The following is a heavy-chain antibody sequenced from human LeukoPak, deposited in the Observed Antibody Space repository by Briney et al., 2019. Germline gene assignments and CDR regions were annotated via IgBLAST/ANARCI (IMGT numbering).Heavy chain of an antibody. CDR3: AGPYSSSTSCSKSRWFDP. CDR1: GYSISSGYY. Sequence: TSETLSLTCAVSGYSISSGYYWGWIRQPPGRGLEWIGSIYHSGSTYYNPSLKSRVTISVDTSKNQFSLKLSSVTAADTAVYYCAGPYSSSTSCSKSRWFDPWGQGTLVTVSS. J-gene: IGHJ5*02. V-gene: IGHV4-38-2*01. CDR2: IYHSGST. D-gene: IGHD2-2*01.